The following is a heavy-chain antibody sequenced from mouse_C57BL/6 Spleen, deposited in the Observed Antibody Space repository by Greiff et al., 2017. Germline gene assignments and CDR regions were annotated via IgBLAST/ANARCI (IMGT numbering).Heavy chain of an antibody. D-gene: IGHD2-1*01. Sequence: EVTVVESGGGLVKPGGSLQLPCAASGFPFSSYTLSWVRQTPAKRLEWVATISGGGGHTYYPDSVTGRFTISRANAKHTLYLQMSSLRSEDTALYYCARHSLYGKRDYYAIDYWGQGTSVTVSS. CDR1: GFPFSSYT. V-gene: IGHV5-9*01. CDR2: ISGGGGHT. J-gene: IGHJ4*01. CDR3: ARHSLYGKRDYYAIDY.